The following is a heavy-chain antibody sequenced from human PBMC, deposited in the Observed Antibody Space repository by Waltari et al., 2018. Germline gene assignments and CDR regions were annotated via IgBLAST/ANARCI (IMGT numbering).Heavy chain of an antibody. D-gene: IGHD6-19*01. CDR1: GFLFKDYG. CDR3: AKDVSAVAGSIYYFYGLDV. CDR2: ISWNSDKI. V-gene: IGHV3-9*01. Sequence: EVQLVESGGGLVQPGGSLRLSCAASGFLFKDYGIHWVRQRPGKGLEWVAGISWNSDKISYVDSVKGRFTISRDNAKNSLYLQMNGLRAEDTAFYYCAKDVSAVAGSIYYFYGLDVWGPGTTVTVSS. J-gene: IGHJ6*02.